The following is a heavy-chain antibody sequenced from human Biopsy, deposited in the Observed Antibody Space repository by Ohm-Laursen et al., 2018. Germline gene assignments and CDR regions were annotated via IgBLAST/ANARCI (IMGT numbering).Heavy chain of an antibody. CDR1: GFTFSSYE. Sequence: SLRLSCAASGFTFSSYEMNWVRQAPGKGLEWVSYIKSSGNPKYYADSVKGRFTISRDNAKNSLYLQMNSLRAEDTAVYYCARDTRWSPYSMDVWGQGTTVTVSS. V-gene: IGHV3-48*03. J-gene: IGHJ6*02. CDR3: ARDTRWSPYSMDV. D-gene: IGHD4-23*01. CDR2: IKSSGNPK.